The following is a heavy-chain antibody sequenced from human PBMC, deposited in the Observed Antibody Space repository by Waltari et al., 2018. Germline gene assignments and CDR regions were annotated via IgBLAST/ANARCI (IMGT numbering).Heavy chain of an antibody. J-gene: IGHJ4*02. V-gene: IGHV3-30*02. CDR1: GFTFSTVG. Sequence: QVQLVESGGGVVQPGESVRLSCAESGFTFSTVGVHWVRQAPGKWLEWVAYIRSDGSNINYADSVKGRFTISRDNSKNTLYLQMNSLRAEDTAVYYCATYSASRGFNYWGQGTLVTVSS. CDR3: ATYSASRGFNY. D-gene: IGHD6-13*01. CDR2: IRSDGSNI.